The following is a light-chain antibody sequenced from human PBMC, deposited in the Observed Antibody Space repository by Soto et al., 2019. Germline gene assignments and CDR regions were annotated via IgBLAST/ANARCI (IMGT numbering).Light chain of an antibody. Sequence: QSALTQPASVSGSPGQSITISCTGTSSDVGGYNYVSWYQQHPGKAPILMIYDVGSRPSGVSNRFSGSKSGNTASLTISGLQAEHEADFYCSSKRGGTYVFGTGTKVTVL. CDR2: DVG. CDR1: SSDVGGYNY. CDR3: SSKRGGTYV. V-gene: IGLV2-14*03. J-gene: IGLJ1*01.